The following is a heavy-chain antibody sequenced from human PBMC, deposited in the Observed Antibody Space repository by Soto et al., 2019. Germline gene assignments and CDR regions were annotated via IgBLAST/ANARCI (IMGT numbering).Heavy chain of an antibody. D-gene: IGHD3-10*02. CDR2: IYYSGST. CDR3: AYVSFFRWFDP. CDR1: GGSISSSSYY. Sequence: SETLSLTCTVSGGSISSSSYYWGWIRQPPGKGLEWIGSIYYSGSTYYNPSLKSRVTISVDTSKNQFSLKLSSVTAADTAVYYCAYVSFFRWFDPWGQGTLVTVSS. V-gene: IGHV4-39*01. J-gene: IGHJ5*02.